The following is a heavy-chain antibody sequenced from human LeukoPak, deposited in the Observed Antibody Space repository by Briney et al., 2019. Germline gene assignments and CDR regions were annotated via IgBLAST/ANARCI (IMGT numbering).Heavy chain of an antibody. CDR1: GFTFTTYS. V-gene: IGHV3-21*01. D-gene: IGHD3-3*01. Sequence: PGGSLRLSCEASGFTFTTYSMTWVRQAPGKGLEWVSIISSGSSAIFSADALKGRFTISRDDAKNLLYPDMNSLRAEDTAVYYCARTQGVLRFLEWLSPKHYYYYYTDVWGKGTTVTVSS. J-gene: IGHJ6*03. CDR3: ARTQGVLRFLEWLSPKHYYYYYTDV. CDR2: ISSGSSAI.